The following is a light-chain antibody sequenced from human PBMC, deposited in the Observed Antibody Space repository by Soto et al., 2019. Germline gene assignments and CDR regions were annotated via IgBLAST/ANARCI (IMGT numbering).Light chain of an antibody. CDR1: SSNVGSNT. V-gene: IGLV1-44*01. CDR3: AAWNDSLHGLV. CDR2: GNN. Sequence: QSVLTQPPSASGTPGQRVTISCSGSSSNVGSNTVNWYHQLPGTAPILLIYGNNQQPSGVPDLFSGSKSSTSASLAISGLPSEDAADYHCAAWNDSLHGLVFGGGTKLTVL. J-gene: IGLJ3*02.